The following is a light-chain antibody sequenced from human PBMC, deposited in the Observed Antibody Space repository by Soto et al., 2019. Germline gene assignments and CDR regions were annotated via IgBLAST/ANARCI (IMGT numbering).Light chain of an antibody. CDR2: DAS. CDR1: QSISRW. J-gene: IGKJ1*01. Sequence: DIQMTQSPSTLSASVGDRVTITCRASQSISRWLAWVQQKPGKAPKILIYDASSLESGVPSRFGGTGSGSEFTLTISSLQPDDFATYYCQQCRSFPWTFGQGTKVQI. V-gene: IGKV1-5*01. CDR3: QQCRSFPWT.